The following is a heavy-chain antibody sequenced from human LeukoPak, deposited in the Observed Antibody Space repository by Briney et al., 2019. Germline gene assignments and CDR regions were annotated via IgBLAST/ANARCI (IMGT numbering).Heavy chain of an antibody. V-gene: IGHV3-74*01. Sequence: GGSLRLSCAASGFTFSNYWMHWVRQAPGKGLVWVSRINTDGSSTTYADSVKGRFTVSRDNAKNTLYLQMNSLSAEDTAVYYCARGYSSSYRINYWGQGTLVTVSS. J-gene: IGHJ4*02. CDR3: ARGYSSSYRINY. CDR1: GFTFSNYW. D-gene: IGHD6-6*01. CDR2: INTDGSST.